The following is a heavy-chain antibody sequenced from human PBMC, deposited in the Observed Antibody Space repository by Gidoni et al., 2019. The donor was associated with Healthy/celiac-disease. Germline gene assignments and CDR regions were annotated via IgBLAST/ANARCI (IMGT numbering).Heavy chain of an antibody. V-gene: IGHV4-39*07. CDR3: ARDRYYYYGMDV. J-gene: IGHJ6*02. CDR1: GGSISSSSYY. CDR2: IYYSGST. Sequence: QLQLQESGPGLVKPSETLSLTCTVSGGSISSSSYYWGWIRQPPGKGLEWIGSIYYSGSTYYNPSLKSRVTISVDTSKNQFSLKLSSVTAADTAVYYCARDRYYYYGMDVWGQGTTVTVSS.